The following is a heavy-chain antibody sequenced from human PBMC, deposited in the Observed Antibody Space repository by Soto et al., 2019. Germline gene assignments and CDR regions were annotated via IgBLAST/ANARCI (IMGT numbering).Heavy chain of an antibody. V-gene: IGHV3-74*01. CDR1: GFTFSSYW. J-gene: IGHJ4*02. D-gene: IGHD3-3*01. CDR3: ARVPHYYDFWSGYYTSTYYFDY. CDR2: INSDGSST. Sequence: GGSLRLSCAASGFTFSSYWMHWVRQAPGKGLVWVSRINSDGSSTSYADSVKGRFTISRDNAKNTLYLQMNSLRAEDAAVYYCARVPHYYDFWSGYYTSTYYFDYWGQGTLVTVSS.